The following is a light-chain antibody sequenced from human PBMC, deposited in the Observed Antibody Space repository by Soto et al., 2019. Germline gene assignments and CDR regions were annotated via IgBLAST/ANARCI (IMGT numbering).Light chain of an antibody. CDR2: GAS. J-gene: IGKJ2*01. V-gene: IGKV3-20*01. Sequence: EIVLTQSPGTLSLSPGERATLSCRASQSVSSNYLAWYQQKPGQAPRLLIYGASSRATGIPDRFSGSGSGTDFPLTISRLEHEDFAVYYCQQYGSSPPYTFGQGTKLEIK. CDR1: QSVSSNY. CDR3: QQYGSSPPYT.